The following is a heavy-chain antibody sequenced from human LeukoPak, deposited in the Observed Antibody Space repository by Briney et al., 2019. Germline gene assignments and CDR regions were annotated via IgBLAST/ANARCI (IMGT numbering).Heavy chain of an antibody. CDR1: GFTFSSYG. CDR2: IWYDGSNK. Sequence: GRSRRLSCAASGFTFSSYGMHWVRQAPGKGLEWVAVIWYDGSNKYYADSVKGRFTISRDNSKNTLYLQMNSLRAEDTAVYYCARDEVAVAGTFDYWGQGTLVTVSS. J-gene: IGHJ4*02. V-gene: IGHV3-33*01. CDR3: ARDEVAVAGTFDY. D-gene: IGHD6-19*01.